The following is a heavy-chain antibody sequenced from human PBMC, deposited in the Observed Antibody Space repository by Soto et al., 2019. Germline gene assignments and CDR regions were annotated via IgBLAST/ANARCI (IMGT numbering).Heavy chain of an antibody. CDR2: IIPIFGTA. Sequence: GASVKVSCKASGGTFSSYAISWMRQAPGQGLEWMGGIIPIFGTANYAQKFQGRVTITADESTSTAYMELSSLRSEDTAVYYCARGHTPNPYNWFDPCGQGTLVTVSS. V-gene: IGHV1-69*13. D-gene: IGHD2-15*01. J-gene: IGHJ5*02. CDR1: GGTFSSYA. CDR3: ARGHTPNPYNWFDP.